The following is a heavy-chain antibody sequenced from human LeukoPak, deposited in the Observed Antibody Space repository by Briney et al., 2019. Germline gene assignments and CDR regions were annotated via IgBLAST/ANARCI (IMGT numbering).Heavy chain of an antibody. CDR3: AATSPKYDFWSGPLDY. V-gene: IGHV1-18*01. J-gene: IGHJ4*02. D-gene: IGHD3-3*01. CDR1: GYTFTSYG. Sequence: ASVKVSCKASGYTFTSYGISWVRQAPGRGLEWMGWISAYNGNTNYAQKLQGRVTMTTDTSTSTAYMELRSLRSDDTAVYYCAATSPKYDFWSGPLDYWGQGTLVTVSS. CDR2: ISAYNGNT.